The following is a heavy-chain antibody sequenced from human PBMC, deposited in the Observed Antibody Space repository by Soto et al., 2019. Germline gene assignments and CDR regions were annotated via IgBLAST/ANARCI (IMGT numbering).Heavy chain of an antibody. J-gene: IGHJ5*02. D-gene: IGHD3-3*01. Sequence: QVQLVQSGAEVKKPGASVKVSCKVSGYTLTELSMHWVRQAPGKGLEWMGGFDPEDGETIYAQKFQGRVTMTEDTSTDTAYMELSSLRSEDTAVYYCATKLHRAPIDSGSGYYINNWFDPWGQGTLVTVSS. CDR3: ATKLHRAPIDSGSGYYINNWFDP. CDR1: GYTLTELS. V-gene: IGHV1-24*01. CDR2: FDPEDGET.